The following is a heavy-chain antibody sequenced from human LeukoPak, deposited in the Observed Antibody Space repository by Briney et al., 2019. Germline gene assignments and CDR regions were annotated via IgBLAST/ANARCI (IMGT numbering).Heavy chain of an antibody. V-gene: IGHV4-30-2*01. CDR1: GGSISSGGYS. Sequence: SETLSLTCAVSGGSISSGGYSWSWIRQPPGKGLEWIGYIYHSGSTYYNPSLKSRVTISVDRSKNQFSLKLSSVTAAGTAVYYCARVRHSGYDGDYGMDVWGQGTTVTVSS. D-gene: IGHD5-12*01. CDR2: IYHSGST. J-gene: IGHJ6*02. CDR3: ARVRHSGYDGDYGMDV.